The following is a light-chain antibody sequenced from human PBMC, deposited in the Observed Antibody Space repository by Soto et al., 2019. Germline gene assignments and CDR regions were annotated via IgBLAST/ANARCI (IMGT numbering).Light chain of an antibody. V-gene: IGKV3-20*01. J-gene: IGKJ4*01. Sequence: ETVLTQSPGTLSLSPGERATLSCRASQSVSNNYLAWYQQKPGQAPRLLIYGASSMATGIPDRFSGSGSGTEFTLTISSLQPEDFATYYCQQLNSYPLTFGGGTKVDI. CDR3: QQLNSYPLT. CDR1: QSVSNNY. CDR2: GAS.